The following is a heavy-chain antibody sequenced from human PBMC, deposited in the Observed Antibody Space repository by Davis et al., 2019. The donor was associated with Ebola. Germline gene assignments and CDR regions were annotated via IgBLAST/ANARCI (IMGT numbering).Heavy chain of an antibody. V-gene: IGHV3-23*01. CDR1: GFTFSSYA. CDR2: ISGSGGST. J-gene: IGHJ4*02. CDR3: AKDIPRRDGYNRYFDY. Sequence: GESLKISCAASGFTFSSYAMSWVRQAPGKGLEWVSAISGSGGSTYYADSVKGRFTISRDNSKNTLYLQMNSLRAEDTAVYYCAKDIPRRDGYNRYFDYWGQGTLVTVSS. D-gene: IGHD5-24*01.